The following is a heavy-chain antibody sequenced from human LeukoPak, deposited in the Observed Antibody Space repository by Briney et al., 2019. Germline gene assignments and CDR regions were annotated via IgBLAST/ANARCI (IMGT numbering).Heavy chain of an antibody. J-gene: IGHJ4*02. Sequence: GGSLRLSCAASGFTFSNYWLHWVRQAPGKGLVWVSRVNFDGTTTNYADSVKGRFTISRDNSKNTLYLQMNSLRAEDTAEYYCARHGERGLAFKWLLNPFDYWGQGTLVTVSS. CDR1: GFTFSNYW. CDR3: ARHGERGLAFKWLLNPFDY. CDR2: VNFDGTTT. D-gene: IGHD3-3*01. V-gene: IGHV3-74*01.